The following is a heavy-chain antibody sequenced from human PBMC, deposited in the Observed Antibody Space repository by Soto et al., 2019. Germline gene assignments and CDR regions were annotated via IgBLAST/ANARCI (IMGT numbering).Heavy chain of an antibody. Sequence: PGGSLRLSCATSGLTFSNYAMSWVRQAPGGGLAWVSSMSGSSSTTYYADSVRGRFTISRDRSKNTLYIQMSSLRAEDTALYYCAKNQERELPRVIDFWGQGTLVTVSS. J-gene: IGHJ4*02. CDR2: MSGSSSTT. CDR1: GLTFSNYA. CDR3: AKNQERELPRVIDF. D-gene: IGHD1-7*01. V-gene: IGHV3-23*01.